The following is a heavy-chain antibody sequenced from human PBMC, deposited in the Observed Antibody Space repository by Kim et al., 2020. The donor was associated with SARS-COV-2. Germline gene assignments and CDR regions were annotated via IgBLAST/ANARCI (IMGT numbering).Heavy chain of an antibody. CDR1: GGSISSYY. CDR2: IYYSGST. CDR3: ARMGYSSYWYEWDPPYYFDY. J-gene: IGHJ4*02. D-gene: IGHD6-19*01. Sequence: SETLSLTCTVSGGSISSYYWSWIRQPPGKGLEWIGYIYYSGSTNYNPSLKSRVTISVDTSKNQFSPKLSAVTAADTAVYYCARMGYSSYWYEWDPPYYFDYWGQGTLVTVSS. V-gene: IGHV4-59*13.